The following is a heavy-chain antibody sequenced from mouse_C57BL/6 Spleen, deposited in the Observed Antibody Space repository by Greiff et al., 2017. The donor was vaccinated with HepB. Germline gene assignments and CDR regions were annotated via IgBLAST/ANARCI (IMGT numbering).Heavy chain of an antibody. D-gene: IGHD2-3*01. V-gene: IGHV1-55*01. CDR2: IYPGSGST. J-gene: IGHJ2*01. CDR1: GYTFTSYW. Sequence: VQLQQPGAELVKPGASVKMSCKASGYTFTSYWRTWVKQRPGQGLEWIGDIYPGSGSTNYNEKFKSKATLTVDTSSSTAYMQLSSLTSEDSAVYYCARRGVYDPYFDYWGQGTTLTVSS. CDR3: ARRGVYDPYFDY.